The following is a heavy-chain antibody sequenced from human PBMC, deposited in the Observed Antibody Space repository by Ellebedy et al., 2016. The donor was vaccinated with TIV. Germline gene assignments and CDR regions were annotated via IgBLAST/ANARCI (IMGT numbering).Heavy chain of an antibody. D-gene: IGHD6-19*01. CDR3: ARGRYSSGWFRANRHAFDI. J-gene: IGHJ3*02. CDR1: GGSISSYY. CDR2: IYYSGST. V-gene: IGHV4-59*01. Sequence: MPSETLSLTCTVSGGSISSYYWSWIRQPPGKGLEWIGYIYYSGSTNYNPSLKSRVTISVDTSKNQFSLKLSSVTAADTAVYYCARGRYSSGWFRANRHAFDIWGQGTMVTVSS.